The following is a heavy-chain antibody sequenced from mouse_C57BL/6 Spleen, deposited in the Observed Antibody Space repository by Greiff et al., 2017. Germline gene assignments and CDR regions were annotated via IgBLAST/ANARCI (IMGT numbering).Heavy chain of an antibody. Sequence: QVQLQQPGAELVRPGTSVKLSCKASGYTFTSYWMHWVKQRPGQGHEWIGVIDPSDSYTNYNQKFKGKATLTVDTSSSTAYMQLSSLTSEDSAVYYCARGGLRRYFDVWGTGTTVTVSS. D-gene: IGHD2-4*01. V-gene: IGHV1-59*01. J-gene: IGHJ1*03. CDR1: GYTFTSYW. CDR3: ARGGLRRYFDV. CDR2: IDPSDSYT.